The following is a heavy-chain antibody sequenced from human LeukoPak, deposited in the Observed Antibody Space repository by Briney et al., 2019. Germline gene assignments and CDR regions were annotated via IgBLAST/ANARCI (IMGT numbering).Heavy chain of an antibody. CDR1: DDSISIYY. CDR3: AKSNGYGLVDI. D-gene: IGHD3-10*01. V-gene: IGHV4-4*07. Sequence: PSETLSLICSVSDDSISIYYWSWIRQPPGKGLEWIGRIYSSGSTNYNPSFKSRVTMSVDTSKNQFSLKLSSVTAADTAVYYCAKSNGYGLVDIWGQGTMVTVSS. J-gene: IGHJ3*02. CDR2: IYSSGST.